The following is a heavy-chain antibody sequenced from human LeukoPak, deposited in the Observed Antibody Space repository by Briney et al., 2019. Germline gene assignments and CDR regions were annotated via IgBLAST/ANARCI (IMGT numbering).Heavy chain of an antibody. CDR2: SDWDDDK. Sequence: GSGPTLVKPTQTLTLTCAFSGFSLSTSGVGVGWIRQPPGKALEWLALSDWDDDKRYSPSLKSRLTITKDTSKNQVVLTMTNMDPVDTATYYCAHGWVDEPFDYWGQGTLVTVSS. CDR3: AHGWVDEPFDY. D-gene: IGHD1-14*01. V-gene: IGHV2-5*02. CDR1: GFSLSTSGVG. J-gene: IGHJ4*02.